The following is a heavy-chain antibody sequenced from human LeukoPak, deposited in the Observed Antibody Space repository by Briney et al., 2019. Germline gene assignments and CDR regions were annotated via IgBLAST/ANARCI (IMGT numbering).Heavy chain of an antibody. D-gene: IGHD1-20*01. CDR3: AREGYNWNYFDY. CDR2: IYYSGST. V-gene: IGHV4-39*07. J-gene: IGHJ4*02. CDR1: GGSISSRSYY. Sequence: SETLSLTCTGSGGSISSRSYYWGWIRQPPGKGLEWIGSIYYSGSTYYNPSLKSRVTISVDTSKNQFSLKLSSVTAADTAVYYCAREGYNWNYFDYWGQGTLVTVSS.